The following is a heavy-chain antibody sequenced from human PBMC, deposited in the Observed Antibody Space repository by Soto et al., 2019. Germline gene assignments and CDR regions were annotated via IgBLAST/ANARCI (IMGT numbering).Heavy chain of an antibody. Sequence: QVQLVQSGAEVKKPGSSVKVSCKASGGAFNNFAITWVRQAPGQGLEWLGAIIPFFSAPNYAQKLQGRVTITADESTSTSYMELNSLRSDDTAVYYSARDRVMRGNSYYYGMDVWGQGTTVTVSS. CDR1: GGAFNNFA. CDR3: ARDRVMRGNSYYYGMDV. D-gene: IGHD2-21*01. CDR2: IIPFFSAP. V-gene: IGHV1-69*12. J-gene: IGHJ6*02.